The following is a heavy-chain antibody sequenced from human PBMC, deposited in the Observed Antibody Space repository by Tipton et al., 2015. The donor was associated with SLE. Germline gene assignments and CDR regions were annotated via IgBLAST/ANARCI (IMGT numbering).Heavy chain of an antibody. CDR1: GFTFSNQA. D-gene: IGHD6-19*01. V-gene: IGHV3-9*01. CDR3: AKDRYSSGWYYFDY. Sequence: SLRLSCAASGFTFSNQAMTWVRQAPGKGLEWVSGISWNSGSIGYADSVKGRFTISRDNAKNSLYLQMNSLRAEDTALYYCAKDRYSSGWYYFDYWGQGTLVTVSS. CDR2: ISWNSGSI. J-gene: IGHJ4*02.